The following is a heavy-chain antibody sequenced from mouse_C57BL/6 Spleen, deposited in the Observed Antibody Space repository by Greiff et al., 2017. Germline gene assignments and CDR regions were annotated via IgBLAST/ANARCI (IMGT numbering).Heavy chain of an antibody. CDR1: GYAFSSYW. D-gene: IGHD2-5*01. J-gene: IGHJ1*03. CDR3: ARSGSNYVGYWYFDV. V-gene: IGHV1-80*01. Sequence: QVQLQQSGAELVKPGASVKISCKASGYAFSSYWMNWVKQRPGKGLEWIGQIYPGDGDTNYNGKFKGKATLTADKSSSTAYMQLSSLTSEDSAVYVCARSGSNYVGYWYFDVWGTGTTVTVSS. CDR2: IYPGDGDT.